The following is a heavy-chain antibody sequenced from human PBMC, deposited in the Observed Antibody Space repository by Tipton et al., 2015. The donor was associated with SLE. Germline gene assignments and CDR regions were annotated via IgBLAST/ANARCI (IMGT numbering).Heavy chain of an antibody. CDR3: AAAGTGHYFDY. V-gene: IGHV4-38-2*01. CDR1: GYSISSGYY. CDR2: IYHGGST. Sequence: TLSLTCAVSGYSISSGYYWGWIRQPPGKGLEWIGSIYHGGSTYYNPSLKSRVTISVDTSKNQFSLKLSSVTAADTAVYYCAAAGTGHYFDYWGQGTLVTVSS. J-gene: IGHJ4*02. D-gene: IGHD6-13*01.